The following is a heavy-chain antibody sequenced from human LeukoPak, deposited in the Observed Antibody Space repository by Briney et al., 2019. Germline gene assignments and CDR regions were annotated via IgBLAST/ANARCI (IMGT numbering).Heavy chain of an antibody. CDR1: GFTVSSNY. CDR2: IYSGGST. J-gene: IGHJ4*02. CDR3: AKADYYDSSGYSY. D-gene: IGHD3-22*01. Sequence: SGGSLRLSCATSGFTVSSNYMSWVRQAPGKGLEWVSVIYSGGSTYYADSVKGRFTISRDNSKNTLYLQMNSLRAEDTAVYYCAKADYYDSSGYSYWGQGTLVTVSS. V-gene: IGHV3-53*01.